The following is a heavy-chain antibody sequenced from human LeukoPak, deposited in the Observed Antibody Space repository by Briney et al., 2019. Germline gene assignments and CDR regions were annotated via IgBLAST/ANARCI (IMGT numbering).Heavy chain of an antibody. V-gene: IGHV3-23*01. CDR1: TFTFNKAW. D-gene: IGHD4-17*01. CDR3: AKAPTVTAPPHFDY. CDR2: ISGSGGGT. Sequence: GGSLRLSCTVSTFTFNKAWMNWVRQAPGKGLEWVSGISGSGGGTYYADSVKGRFTISRDNPRNTLYLQMNSLRAEDTAVYYCAKAPTVTAPPHFDYWGQGTLVTVSS. J-gene: IGHJ4*02.